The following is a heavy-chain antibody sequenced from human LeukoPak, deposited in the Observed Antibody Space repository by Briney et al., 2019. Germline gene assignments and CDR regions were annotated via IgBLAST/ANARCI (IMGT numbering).Heavy chain of an antibody. V-gene: IGHV3-53*01. CDR1: GLTVSSNY. J-gene: IGHJ4*02. CDR3: VKGRSGTLYYFDY. Sequence: GGSLRLSCAASGLTVSSNYMSWVRQAPGKGLGWVSVIYSGGSTYYADSVKGRFTISRDNSKNTLYLQMNSLRAEDTAVYYCVKGRSGTLYYFDYWGQGTLVTVSS. D-gene: IGHD3-10*01. CDR2: IYSGGST.